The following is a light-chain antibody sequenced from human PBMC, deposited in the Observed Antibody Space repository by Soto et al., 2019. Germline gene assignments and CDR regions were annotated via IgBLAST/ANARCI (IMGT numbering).Light chain of an antibody. CDR1: QSVLDSSRNKNF. J-gene: IGKJ4*01. Sequence: DIVMTQSPDSLAVSLGERATINCKSSQSVLDSSRNKNFLAWYQQKPGQPPKLLIYWASIRESGVPDRFSGSGSGTDFKLTTSSPQAEAGAVYYCQQHCSTPLTFGGGSKVMIK. V-gene: IGKV4-1*01. CDR2: WAS. CDR3: QQHCSTPLT.